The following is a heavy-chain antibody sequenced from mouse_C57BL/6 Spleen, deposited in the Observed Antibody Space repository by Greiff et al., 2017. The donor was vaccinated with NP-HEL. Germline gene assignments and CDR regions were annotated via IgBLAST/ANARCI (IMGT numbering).Heavy chain of an antibody. J-gene: IGHJ3*01. CDR1: GYTFTSYT. CDR3: AKGPDGYYV. Sequence: VKLVESGAELARPGASVKMSCKASGYTFTSYTMHWVKQRPGQGLEWIVYINPSSGYTKYNQKFKDKATLTADKSSSTEYMQLSSLTSEDSAVYYCAKGPDGYYVWGQGTLVTVCA. D-gene: IGHD2-3*01. V-gene: IGHV1-4*01. CDR2: INPSSGYT.